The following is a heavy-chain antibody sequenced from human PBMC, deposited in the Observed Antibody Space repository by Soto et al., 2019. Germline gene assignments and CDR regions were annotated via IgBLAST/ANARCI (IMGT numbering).Heavy chain of an antibody. CDR1: GGSFSGYY. V-gene: IGHV4-34*01. CDR3: ARREGITMVRGAKYYYYGMDV. D-gene: IGHD3-10*01. J-gene: IGHJ6*02. CDR2: INHSGST. Sequence: PSETLSLTCAVYGGSFSGYYWSWIRQPPGKGLEWIGEINHSGSTNYNPYLKSRVTISVDTSKNQFSLNLSSVTAADTAVYYCARREGITMVRGAKYYYYGMDVWGQGTTVTVS.